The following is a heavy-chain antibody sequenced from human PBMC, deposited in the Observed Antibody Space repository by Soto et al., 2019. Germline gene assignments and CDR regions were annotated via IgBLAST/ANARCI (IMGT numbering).Heavy chain of an antibody. V-gene: IGHV4-31*03. D-gene: IGHD3-22*01. Sequence: SETLSLTCTVSGGSISSGGYYWSWIRQHPGKGLEWIGYIYYSGSTYYNPSLKSRVTISVDTSKNQFSLKLSSVTAADTAVYYCARVAYYYDSSGSSNAFDIWGQGTMVTVSS. CDR2: IYYSGST. CDR1: GGSISSGGYY. CDR3: ARVAYYYDSSGSSNAFDI. J-gene: IGHJ3*02.